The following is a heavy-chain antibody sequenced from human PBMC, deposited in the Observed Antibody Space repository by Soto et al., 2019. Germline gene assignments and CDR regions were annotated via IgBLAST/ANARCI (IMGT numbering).Heavy chain of an antibody. CDR1: GYTFTGYY. D-gene: IGHD3-22*01. CDR3: ARGVTYYYARSAYGGSNWFDP. Sequence: GASVKVSCKASGYTFTGYYMHWVRQAPGQGLEWMGWINPNSGGTNYAQKFQGRVTMTRDTSISTAYMELSRLRSDDTAVYYCARGVTYYYARSAYGGSNWFDPWGQGTLVTVSS. CDR2: INPNSGGT. J-gene: IGHJ5*02. V-gene: IGHV1-2*02.